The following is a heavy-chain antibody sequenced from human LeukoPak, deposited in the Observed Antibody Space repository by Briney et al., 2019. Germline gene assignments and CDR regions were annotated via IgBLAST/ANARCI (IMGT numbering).Heavy chain of an antibody. CDR2: IYHSGST. Sequence: SETLSLTCAVSGGSISSSNWWSWVRQPPGKGLEWIGEIYHSGSTNYNPSLKSRVTISVDKSKNQFSLKLSSVTAADTAVYYCARGDYYDSSGYYLFDYWGQGTLVTVSS. J-gene: IGHJ4*02. D-gene: IGHD3-22*01. CDR1: GGSISSSNW. V-gene: IGHV4-4*02. CDR3: ARGDYYDSSGYYLFDY.